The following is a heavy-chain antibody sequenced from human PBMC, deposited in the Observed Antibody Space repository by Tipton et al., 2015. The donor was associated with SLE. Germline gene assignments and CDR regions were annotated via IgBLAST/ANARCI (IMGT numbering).Heavy chain of an antibody. CDR2: ISYDGSNK. CDR1: GFTFSSYG. CDR3: ARGVGATNLEYYYYGMDV. J-gene: IGHJ6*02. D-gene: IGHD1-26*01. V-gene: IGHV3-33*05. Sequence: SLRLSCAASGFTFSSYGMHWVRQAPGKGLEWVAVISYDGSNKYYADSVKGRFTISRDNSKNTLYLQMNSLRAEDTAVYYCARGVGATNLEYYYYGMDVWGQGTTVTVSS.